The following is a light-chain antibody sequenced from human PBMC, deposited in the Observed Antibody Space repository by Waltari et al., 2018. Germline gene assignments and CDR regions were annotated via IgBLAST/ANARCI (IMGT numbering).Light chain of an antibody. V-gene: IGLV2-8*01. J-gene: IGLJ1*01. CDR1: NNDIGAYNY. Sequence: QSALTQPPSASGSTGESVTISCIGTNNDIGAYNYVTWHRQYPGRAPKTIIYEVYKRSSGVPDRFSASKSGNTASLTISGLQPDDEADYYCSSYAGSSNVFGTGTTVTV. CDR3: SSYAGSSNV. CDR2: EVY.